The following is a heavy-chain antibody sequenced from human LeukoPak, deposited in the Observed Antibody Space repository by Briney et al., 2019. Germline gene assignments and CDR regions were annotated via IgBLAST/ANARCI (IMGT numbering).Heavy chain of an antibody. CDR1: GGSFSSYY. D-gene: IGHD3-22*01. Sequence: PSETLSLTCAVSGGSFSSYYWTWLRQPPGRGLEWIGYIYDSGRTIYTPSLKSRVTISLDTSKNQFSLKLSSVTAADTAVYYCATRDSSGYYYDYWGQGTLVTVSS. CDR2: IYDSGRT. V-gene: IGHV4-59*12. CDR3: ATRDSSGYYYDY. J-gene: IGHJ4*02.